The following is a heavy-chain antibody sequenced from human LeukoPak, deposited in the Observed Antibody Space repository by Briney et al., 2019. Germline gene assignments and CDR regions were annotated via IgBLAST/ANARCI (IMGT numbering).Heavy chain of an antibody. Sequence: GGSLRLSCAASGFTVSNNYMSWVRQAPGKGLEWVSVIYSGGTTYYTDSVKGQFTISRDNSQNTLYFQMNSLRAEDTAVYYCARGELARRFDDWGQGTLVTVSS. J-gene: IGHJ4*02. CDR3: ARGELARRFDD. V-gene: IGHV3-66*02. CDR2: IYSGGTT. CDR1: GFTVSNNY. D-gene: IGHD3-10*01.